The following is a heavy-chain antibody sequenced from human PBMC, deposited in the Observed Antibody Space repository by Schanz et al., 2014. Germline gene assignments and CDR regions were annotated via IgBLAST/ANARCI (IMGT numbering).Heavy chain of an antibody. CDR3: VRDAYLQIRGTVFDS. V-gene: IGHV3-11*01. D-gene: IGHD1-1*01. CDR1: GFTFSDHY. J-gene: IGHJ4*02. Sequence: QVQLVESGGGLVKPGGSLRLSCAASGFTFSDHYMALILQAPGKGLEWVSIISNTGTFIYYADSVRGRFVISRDNAKSSLFLQMKGLRAEDTAVYYCVRDAYLQIRGTVFDSWGPGNLVTVSS. CDR2: ISNTGTFI.